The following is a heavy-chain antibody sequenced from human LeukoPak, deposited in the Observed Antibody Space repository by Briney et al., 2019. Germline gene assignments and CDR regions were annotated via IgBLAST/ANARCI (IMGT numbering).Heavy chain of an antibody. D-gene: IGHD5-12*01. V-gene: IGHV4-38-2*02. J-gene: IGHJ4*02. CDR2: IYHSGST. Sequence: SETLSLTCTVSGYSISSGYYWGWIRQPPGKGLEWIGSIYHSGSTYYNPSLKSRVTISVDTSKNQFSLKLSSVTAADTAVYYCARAGLGGRLRGKSGQFDYWGQGTLVTVSS. CDR3: ARAGLGGRLRGKSGQFDY. CDR1: GYSISSGYY.